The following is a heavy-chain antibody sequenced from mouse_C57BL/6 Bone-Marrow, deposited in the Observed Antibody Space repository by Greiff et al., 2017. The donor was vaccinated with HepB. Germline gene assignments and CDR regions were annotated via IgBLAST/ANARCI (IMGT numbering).Heavy chain of an antibody. J-gene: IGHJ1*03. D-gene: IGHD1-1*01. Sequence: KESCKASGYTFPSYWMHWVKQRPGRGLEWIGRIDPNSGGTKYNEKFKSKATLTVDKPSSTAYMQLSSLTSEDSAVYYCARYYYGSSYDWYFDVWGTGTTVTVSS. V-gene: IGHV1-72*01. CDR2: IDPNSGGT. CDR3: ARYYYGSSYDWYFDV. CDR1: GYTFPSYW.